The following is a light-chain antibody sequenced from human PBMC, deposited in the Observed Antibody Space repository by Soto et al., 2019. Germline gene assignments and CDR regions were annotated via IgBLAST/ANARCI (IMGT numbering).Light chain of an antibody. Sequence: SALTQPASVSGSPGQSITIPCTGTSSDVGGYNVVSWYQQYPGKAPKLMIYDVTNRPSGVSNRFSASKSGNTASLTISGLQAEDEANYYCSSSTSSSTLVVFGGGTQLTVL. CDR1: SSDVGGYNV. V-gene: IGLV2-14*01. J-gene: IGLJ2*01. CDR2: DVT. CDR3: SSSTSSSTLVV.